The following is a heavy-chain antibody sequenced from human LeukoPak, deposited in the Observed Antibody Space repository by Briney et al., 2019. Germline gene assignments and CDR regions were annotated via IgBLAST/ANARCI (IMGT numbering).Heavy chain of an antibody. CDR3: ARSIAAHYYYYMDV. CDR2: IYPGDSDT. Sequence: PGGFLRLSCAASGFTFSDHYMDWVRQAPGKGLEWMGIIYPGDSDTRYSPSFQGQVTISADKSISTAYLQWSSLKASDTAMYYCARSIAAHYYYYMDVWGKGTTVTVSS. V-gene: IGHV5-51*01. D-gene: IGHD6-6*01. J-gene: IGHJ6*03. CDR1: GFTFSDHY.